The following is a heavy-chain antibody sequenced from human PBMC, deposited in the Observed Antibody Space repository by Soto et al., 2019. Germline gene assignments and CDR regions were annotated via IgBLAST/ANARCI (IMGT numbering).Heavy chain of an antibody. J-gene: IGHJ1*01. Sequence: QVQLQESGPGLVKPSQTLSLNCTVCGGSISSGAYYWSWIRQHPGKGLEWIGYIYYSGSTYYNPSLKSRVTISVDTSKNQFSLKLSSVTAADTAVYYCAIYDSSGSRGFQHWGQGTLVTVSS. D-gene: IGHD3-22*01. V-gene: IGHV4-31*03. CDR1: GGSISSGAYY. CDR3: AIYDSSGSRGFQH. CDR2: IYYSGST.